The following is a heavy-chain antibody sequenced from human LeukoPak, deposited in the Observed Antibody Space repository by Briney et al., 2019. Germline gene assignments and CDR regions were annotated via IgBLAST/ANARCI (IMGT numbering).Heavy chain of an antibody. CDR2: INGDGTST. Sequence: GGSLRLSCAASGFTFSTYWMHWVRQAPGKGLLWVSRINGDGTSTKYADSVKGRFTISRDNARHTLYLQMNSLRAEDTAVYYCARGQTGSGRIFDYWGQGILVTVSS. D-gene: IGHD2-15*01. CDR1: GFTFSTYW. J-gene: IGHJ4*02. V-gene: IGHV3-74*03. CDR3: ARGQTGSGRIFDY.